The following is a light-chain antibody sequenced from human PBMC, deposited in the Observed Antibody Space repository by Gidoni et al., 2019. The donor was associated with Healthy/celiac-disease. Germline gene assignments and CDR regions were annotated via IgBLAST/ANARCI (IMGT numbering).Light chain of an antibody. V-gene: IGKV3-20*01. CDR3: HQYGSSSYRYT. Sequence: ELVLTQSPGTLSLSPWERATLSCRASHSVSSSYFAWSQQKPGQAPRLLIEGASSSATGIPDRFSGSGSETDFTLTSSRLEPEDFAVYYCHQYGSSSYRYTFGQGTKLEIK. J-gene: IGKJ2*01. CDR1: HSVSSSY. CDR2: GAS.